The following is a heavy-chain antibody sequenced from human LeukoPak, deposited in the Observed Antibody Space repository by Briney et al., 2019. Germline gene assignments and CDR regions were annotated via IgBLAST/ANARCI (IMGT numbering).Heavy chain of an antibody. CDR2: ISIRSYI. J-gene: IGHJ4*02. Sequence: GGSLCLSCAAYGFTFSSYTLNSVRQAPGKGLEWVSSISIRSYIIYSDPVKGGFTISRDNANNSLYIQMNSLRAEDTGVYYGARDFSSGSYDVDYYFDYWGQGTLVTVSS. CDR1: GFTFSSYT. D-gene: IGHD1-26*01. CDR3: ARDFSSGSYDVDYYFDY. V-gene: IGHV3-21*01.